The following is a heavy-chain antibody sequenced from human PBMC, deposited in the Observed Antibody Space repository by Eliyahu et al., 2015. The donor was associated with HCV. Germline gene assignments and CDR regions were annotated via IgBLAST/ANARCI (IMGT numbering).Heavy chain of an antibody. CDR1: SSYA. CDR3: ARDLLVVRGQYYYYGLDV. Sequence: SSYAIHWVRQAPGKGLEWVAVISYDGINKHYGDSVKGRFIISRDNSKYTLYLQMNSLRTEDTAVYYCARDLLVVRGQYYYYGLDVWGQGTTVTVSS. V-gene: IGHV3-30*03. CDR2: ISYDGINK. J-gene: IGHJ6*02. D-gene: IGHD3-10*01.